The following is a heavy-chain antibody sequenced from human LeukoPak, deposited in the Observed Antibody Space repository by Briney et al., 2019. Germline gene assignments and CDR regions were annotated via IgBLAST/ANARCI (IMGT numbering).Heavy chain of an antibody. V-gene: IGHV1-8*01. CDR1: GYTFSSYD. D-gene: IGHD6-19*01. CDR2: MNPNSGNT. CDR3: ARVLSSSGWYY. Sequence: GASGKVSCKASGYTFSSYDISWVRQAPGQSLEWMGWMNPNSGNTGYAQKFQGRVTMTRNTSISTAYMELSSLRSEDTAVYYCARVLSSSGWYYWGQGTLVTVSS. J-gene: IGHJ4*02.